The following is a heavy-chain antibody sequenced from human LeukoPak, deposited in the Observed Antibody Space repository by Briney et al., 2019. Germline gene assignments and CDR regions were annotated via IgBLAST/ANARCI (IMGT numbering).Heavy chain of an antibody. CDR3: ARQRESTYYYGSAAFDY. Sequence: GESLKISCKGSGYSFTSYWIGWVRQMPGKGLEWMGIIYPGDSDTRYSPSFQGQVTISADKSISTACLQWSSLKASDTAMYYCARQRESTYYYGSAAFDYWGQGTLVTVSS. D-gene: IGHD3-10*01. CDR1: GYSFTSYW. J-gene: IGHJ4*02. V-gene: IGHV5-51*01. CDR2: IYPGDSDT.